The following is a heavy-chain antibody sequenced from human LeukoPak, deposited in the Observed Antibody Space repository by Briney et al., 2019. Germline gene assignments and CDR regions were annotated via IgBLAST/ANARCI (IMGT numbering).Heavy chain of an antibody. Sequence: GRSLRLSCAASGFTFSSYAMHWVRQAPGKGLEWVAVISYDGSNKYYADSVKGRFTISRDNAKNSVYLQMNSLGVEDTAVHYCARVHGAYPIDYWGQGTLVTVSS. V-gene: IGHV3-30*04. D-gene: IGHD4/OR15-4a*01. CDR2: ISYDGSNK. CDR1: GFTFSSYA. CDR3: ARVHGAYPIDY. J-gene: IGHJ4*02.